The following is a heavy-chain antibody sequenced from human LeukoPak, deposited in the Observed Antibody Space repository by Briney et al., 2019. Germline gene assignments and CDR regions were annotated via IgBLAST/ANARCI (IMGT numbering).Heavy chain of an antibody. CDR3: AKDAGLAYCGGDCSGWFDP. J-gene: IGHJ5*02. CDR1: GFTFSSYE. CDR2: ISSSGNTI. D-gene: IGHD2-21*02. V-gene: IGHV3-48*03. Sequence: GGSLRLSCAASGFTFSSYEMNWVRQAPGKGLEWVSYISSSGNTIYYADSVKGRFTISRDNSKNTLYLQMNSLRAEDTAVYYCAKDAGLAYCGGDCSGWFDPWGQGTLVTVSS.